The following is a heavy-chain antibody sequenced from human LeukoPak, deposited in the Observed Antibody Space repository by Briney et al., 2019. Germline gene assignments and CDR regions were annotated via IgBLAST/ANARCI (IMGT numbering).Heavy chain of an antibody. CDR2: IYYSGST. V-gene: IGHV4-59*01. CDR1: GGSISSYY. Sequence: SETLSLTCTVSGGSISSYYWSWIRQPPGKGLEWIGYIYYSGSTNYNPSLKSRVTISVDTSKNQFSLKLSSVTAADTAVYYCARDRYYDSSGYYYYYYGMDVWGQGTTVTVSS. D-gene: IGHD3-22*01. J-gene: IGHJ6*02. CDR3: ARDRYYDSSGYYYYYYGMDV.